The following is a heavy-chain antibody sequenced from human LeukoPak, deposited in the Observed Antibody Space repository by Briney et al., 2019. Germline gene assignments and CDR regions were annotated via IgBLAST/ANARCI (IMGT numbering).Heavy chain of an antibody. V-gene: IGHV4-4*07. Sequence: SETLSLTCTVSGGSISSYYWSWIRQPAGRGLEWIGRIYTSGSANYNPSLKSRVTMSVDTSKNQFSLKLSSVTAADTAVYYCARTAEYYYDSSSYFDYWGQGTLVTVSS. CDR2: IYTSGSA. CDR1: GGSISSYY. J-gene: IGHJ4*02. CDR3: ARTAEYYYDSSSYFDY. D-gene: IGHD3-22*01.